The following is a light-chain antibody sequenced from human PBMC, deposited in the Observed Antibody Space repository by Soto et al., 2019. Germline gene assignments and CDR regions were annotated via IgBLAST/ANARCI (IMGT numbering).Light chain of an antibody. CDR3: QQYNSYPWT. J-gene: IGKJ1*01. CDR1: QSISTW. CDR2: KAS. Sequence: DIQMTQSPSTLSASVGDRVTITCRASQSISTWLAWYQQKPGKAPKLLIYKASTLESGVPSGFSGSGSGTEFTLTISSLQPDDFAIYYCQQYNSYPWTFGQGTKVEIK. V-gene: IGKV1-5*03.